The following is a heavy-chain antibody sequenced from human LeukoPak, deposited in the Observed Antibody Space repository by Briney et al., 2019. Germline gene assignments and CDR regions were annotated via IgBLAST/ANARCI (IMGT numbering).Heavy chain of an antibody. D-gene: IGHD3-3*01. CDR1: GGSFSGYY. CDR3: GREEFRFTPAPAFEI. CDR2: INHSGST. Sequence: SETLSLTCAVYGGSFSGYYWSWIRQPPGKGLEWIGEINHSGSTNYNPSLKSRVTISVDTSKNQFSLKLSSVTAADTAVYYCGREEFRFTPAPAFEIWGQGTMVTVSS. V-gene: IGHV4-34*01. J-gene: IGHJ3*02.